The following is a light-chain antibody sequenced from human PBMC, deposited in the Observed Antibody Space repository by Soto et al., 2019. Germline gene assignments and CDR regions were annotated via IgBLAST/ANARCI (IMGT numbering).Light chain of an antibody. CDR2: MSS. J-gene: IGKJ5*01. CDR1: QSLLHSIGYKY. V-gene: IGKV2-28*01. CDR3: MQALRTPYT. Sequence: DPEMTQSPFSLPVAPGEPASISCRSSQSLLHSIGYKYLDWYLQKPGQSPQLLIYMSSNRASGVPDRFSGSGSGTDITLKISRVEAEDVGVYYCMQALRTPYTFGQGTRLEIK.